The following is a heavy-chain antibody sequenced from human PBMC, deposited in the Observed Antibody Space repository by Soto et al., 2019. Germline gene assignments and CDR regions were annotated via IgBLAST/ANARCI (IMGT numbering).Heavy chain of an antibody. CDR2: INYSGST. V-gene: IGHV4-59*08. Sequence: QVQLQESGPGLVKPSETLSLTCTVSGGSISSYYWSWIRQPPGKGLEWIGYINYSGSTNYNPSLKSRVTISVDTSKNQFSLKLSSVTAADTAVYYCARRFGIAAAEAAFDIWGQGTMVTVSS. D-gene: IGHD6-13*01. CDR3: ARRFGIAAAEAAFDI. CDR1: GGSISSYY. J-gene: IGHJ3*02.